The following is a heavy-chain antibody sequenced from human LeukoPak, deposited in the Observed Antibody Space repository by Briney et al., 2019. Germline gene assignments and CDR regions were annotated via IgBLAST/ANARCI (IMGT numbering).Heavy chain of an antibody. V-gene: IGHV1-2*02. J-gene: IGHJ4*02. CDR3: ARFRGIPGEPYYFDY. Sequence: ASVKVSCKASGYTFTGYYMHWVRQAPGQGLEWMGWINPNSGGTNYAQKFQGRVTMTRDTSISTAYMELSRLRSDDTAVYYCARFRGIPGEPYYFDYWGQGTLVTVSS. CDR1: GYTFTGYY. CDR2: INPNSGGT. D-gene: IGHD2-2*01.